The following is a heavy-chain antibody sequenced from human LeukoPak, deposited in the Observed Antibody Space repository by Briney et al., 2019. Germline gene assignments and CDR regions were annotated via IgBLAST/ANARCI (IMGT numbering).Heavy chain of an antibody. D-gene: IGHD2-15*01. Sequence: GGSLRLSCVASGFTVSRNFMSWVRQAPGKGLEWVSVIYSAGDTYYADSVKGRFTISRDNFKNTLYLQMNSLRTDDSAVYYCARDYCRDVSCSIRWFDPWGQGTLVTVSS. V-gene: IGHV3-66*02. CDR2: IYSAGDT. CDR1: GFTVSRNF. J-gene: IGHJ5*02. CDR3: ARDYCRDVSCSIRWFDP.